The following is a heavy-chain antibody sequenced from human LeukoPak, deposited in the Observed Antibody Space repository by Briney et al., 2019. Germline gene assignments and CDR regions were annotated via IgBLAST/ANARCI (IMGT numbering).Heavy chain of an antibody. CDR2: MNPNSGNT. CDR3: ARALSGSSLFYHFDY. CDR1: GYTFTSFD. D-gene: IGHD1-26*01. V-gene: IGHV1-8*03. Sequence: ASVKVSCKASGYTFTSFDINWVRQATGQGLEWMGWMNPNSGNTGYEQKFQGRVTITRNTSISTAYMELSSLTSEDTAVYYCARALSGSSLFYHFDYWGQGTLVTVSS. J-gene: IGHJ4*02.